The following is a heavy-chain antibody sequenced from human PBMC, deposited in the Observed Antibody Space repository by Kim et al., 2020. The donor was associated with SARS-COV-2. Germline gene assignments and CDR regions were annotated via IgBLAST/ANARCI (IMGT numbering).Heavy chain of an antibody. D-gene: IGHD3-10*01. CDR1: GYTLTELS. CDR2: FDPEDGET. Sequence: ASVKVSCKVSGYTLTELSMHWVRQAPGKGLEWMGGFDPEDGETIYAQKFQGRVTMTEDTSTDTAYMELSSLRSEDTAVYYCAPGHLVQGVMRLFEYWGQGTLVTVSS. CDR3: APGHLVQGVMRLFEY. V-gene: IGHV1-24*01. J-gene: IGHJ4*02.